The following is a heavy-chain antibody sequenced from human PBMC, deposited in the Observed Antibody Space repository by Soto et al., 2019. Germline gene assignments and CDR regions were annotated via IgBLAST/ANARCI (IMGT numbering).Heavy chain of an antibody. V-gene: IGHV1-18*01. CDR1: GYTFASHG. CDR3: VRDPVGGNWLDP. D-gene: IGHD1-26*01. CDR2: INPYNGNT. Sequence: QVQLVQSGAEVKKPGASVKVSCKASGYTFASHGISWVRQAPGQGLEWMGWINPYNGNTNYAQKLQGRVTMTTDTSTSTAYMELRSLRSDDTAVYHCVRDPVGGNWLDPWGQGTLVNVSS. J-gene: IGHJ5*02.